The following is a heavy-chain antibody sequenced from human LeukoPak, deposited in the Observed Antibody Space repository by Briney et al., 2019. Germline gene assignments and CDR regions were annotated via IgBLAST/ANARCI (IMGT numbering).Heavy chain of an antibody. CDR3: ARERMMVYYFDY. V-gene: IGHV3-74*01. J-gene: IGHJ4*02. D-gene: IGHD2-8*01. Sequence: GGSLRLSCAASGFTFSSYWMHWVRQAPGKGLVWVSRINSDGSSTSYADSVKGRFTISRDNSKNSLYLQMNSLRAEDTAVYYCARERMMVYYFDYWGQGTLVTVSS. CDR1: GFTFSSYW. CDR2: INSDGSST.